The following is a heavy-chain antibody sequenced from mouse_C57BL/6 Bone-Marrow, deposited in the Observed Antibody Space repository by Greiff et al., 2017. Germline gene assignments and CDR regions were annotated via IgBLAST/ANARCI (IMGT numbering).Heavy chain of an antibody. D-gene: IGHD1-1*01. CDR1: GFTFSSYA. CDR2: ISSGGDSI. V-gene: IGHV5-9-1*02. Sequence: VNLVESGEGLVKPGGSLQLSCAASGFTFSSYAMSWVRHTPEKRLEWVAYISSGGDSIYYADTVKGRFTISRDNAMNTLYLQMSSLKAVDTAMYYCTKSAFSTTAFYAMDYWGQGTSVTVSS. J-gene: IGHJ4*01. CDR3: TKSAFSTTAFYAMDY.